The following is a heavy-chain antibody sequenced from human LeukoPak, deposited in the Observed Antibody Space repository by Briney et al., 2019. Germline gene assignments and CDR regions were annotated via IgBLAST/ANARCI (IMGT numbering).Heavy chain of an antibody. CDR3: ARGVEPLAANTLAY. J-gene: IGHJ4*02. D-gene: IGHD1-14*01. Sequence: GESLRLSCAASGFTVITNDMNWVRQAPGKGLEWVSVLYSDGNTKYADSVQGRFTISRDNSKNTLYLEMNSLSPDDTAVYYCARGVEPLAANTLAYWGQGTLVTVSS. V-gene: IGHV3-53*01. CDR1: GFTVITND. CDR2: LYSDGNT.